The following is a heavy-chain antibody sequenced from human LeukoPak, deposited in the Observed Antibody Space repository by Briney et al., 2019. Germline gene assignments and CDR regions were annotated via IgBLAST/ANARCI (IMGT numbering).Heavy chain of an antibody. CDR2: INPNSGDT. V-gene: IGHV1-2*02. CDR1: GYTFTGYY. CDR3: AREYAGTTTNWLDP. Sequence: ASVKVSRKASGYTFTGYYIHWVRQAPGQGLEWMGWINPNSGDTNYAQKFQSRVTMTRDTSISIAYMDLSRLTSDDTAVYYCAREYAGTTTNWLDPWGQGTLVTVSS. D-gene: IGHD1-26*01. J-gene: IGHJ5*02.